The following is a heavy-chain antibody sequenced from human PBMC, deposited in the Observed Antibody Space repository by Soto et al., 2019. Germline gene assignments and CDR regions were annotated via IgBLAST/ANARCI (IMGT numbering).Heavy chain of an antibody. CDR3: ARRVNGYFDY. Sequence: EVQLLEYGGGLVQPGGSLTLSCAASGFTFRDYTMSWVRQAPGKVLECISVILSDYNTYYVDSVRGRFTISRDTSKNTLYPEMNSLRAEDTAVYYCARRVNGYFDYWGQGALVTVSS. CDR2: ILSDYNT. J-gene: IGHJ4*02. V-gene: IGHV3-23*03. D-gene: IGHD2-8*01. CDR1: GFTFRDYT.